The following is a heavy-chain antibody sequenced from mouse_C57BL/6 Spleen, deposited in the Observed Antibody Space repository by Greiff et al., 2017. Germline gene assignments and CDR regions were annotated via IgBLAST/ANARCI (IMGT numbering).Heavy chain of an antibody. CDR1: GYAFSSSW. CDR3: ARYGIIYYGNYGLAY. J-gene: IGHJ3*01. V-gene: IGHV1-82*01. D-gene: IGHD2-1*01. Sequence: VQLQQSGPELVKPGASVKISCKASGYAFSSSWMNWVKQRPGKGLEWIGRIYPGDGDTNYNGKFKGKATLTADKSSSPAYMRLSRLTSEESAVYFCARYGIIYYGNYGLAYWGQESLVTVSA. CDR2: IYPGDGDT.